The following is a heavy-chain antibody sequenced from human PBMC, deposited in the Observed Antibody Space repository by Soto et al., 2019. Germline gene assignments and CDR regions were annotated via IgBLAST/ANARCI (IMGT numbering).Heavy chain of an antibody. D-gene: IGHD2-2*01. J-gene: IGHJ6*02. V-gene: IGHV1-69*06. CDR1: GGTFSSYA. CDR2: IIPIFGTA. CDR3: ASGLRIVPAAIENYYYGMDV. Sequence: SVKVSCKASGGTFSSYAISWVRQAPGQGLEWMGGIIPIFGTANYTQKFQGRVTITADKSTSTAYMELSSLRSEDTAVYYCASGLRIVPAAIENYYYGMDVWGQGTTVTVSS.